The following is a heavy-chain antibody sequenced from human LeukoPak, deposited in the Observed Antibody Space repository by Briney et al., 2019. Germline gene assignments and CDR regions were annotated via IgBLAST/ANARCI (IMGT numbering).Heavy chain of an antibody. J-gene: IGHJ4*02. Sequence: SETLSLTCTVSDDSISSTSYYWDWIRQPPGKGLEWIGSISYRGITYYDPSLKSRVTISVDTSQNQFFLKLSSVTAADTAVYYCARHELLWFGEFPYYFDYWGQGTLVTVSS. V-gene: IGHV4-39*01. CDR3: ARHELLWFGEFPYYFDY. D-gene: IGHD3-10*01. CDR2: ISYRGIT. CDR1: DDSISSTSYY.